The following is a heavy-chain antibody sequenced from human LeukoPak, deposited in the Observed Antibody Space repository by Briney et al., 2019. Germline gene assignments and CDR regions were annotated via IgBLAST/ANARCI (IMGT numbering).Heavy chain of an antibody. J-gene: IGHJ4*02. Sequence: SETLSLTCTVSGGSISAYQWSWGRQSPEKGLEWIGCINTKGETSYNPSLKSRVTTSVDTSKSQFSLRLTSVTAADTAVYYCATSNDAKIAPFDHWGQGAPVTVSS. CDR2: INTKGET. V-gene: IGHV4-4*09. CDR3: ATSNDAKIAPFDH. D-gene: IGHD2-21*01. CDR1: GGSISAYQ.